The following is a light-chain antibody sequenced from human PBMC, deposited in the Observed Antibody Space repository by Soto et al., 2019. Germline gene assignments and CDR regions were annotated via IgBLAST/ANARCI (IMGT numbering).Light chain of an antibody. V-gene: IGKV3-11*01. J-gene: IGKJ1*01. Sequence: EIVLTQSPATLSLSPGERAILSCRASQSVSSYLAWYQQKPGQAPRLLIYDASKRATGIPARFSGGGSETDFTLTISSLQPEDFATYYCQQSYNTPPTFGQGTKVEIK. CDR3: QQSYNTPPT. CDR2: DAS. CDR1: QSVSSY.